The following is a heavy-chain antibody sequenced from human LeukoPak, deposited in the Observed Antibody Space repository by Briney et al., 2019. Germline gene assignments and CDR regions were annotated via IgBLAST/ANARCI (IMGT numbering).Heavy chain of an antibody. Sequence: PGGSLRLSCAASGFTFSNYWMSWVRQAPGKGLEWVANINKDGSEKYYVDSVKGRFTISRDNAKNSLYLQMNSLRAEDTAVYYCARIWEIAAFDYWGQGTLVTVSS. D-gene: IGHD6-13*01. CDR1: GFTFSNYW. CDR3: ARIWEIAAFDY. CDR2: INKDGSEK. J-gene: IGHJ4*02. V-gene: IGHV3-7*01.